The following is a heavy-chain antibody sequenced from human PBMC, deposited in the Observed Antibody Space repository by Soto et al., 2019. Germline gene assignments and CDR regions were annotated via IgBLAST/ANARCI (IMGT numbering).Heavy chain of an antibody. J-gene: IGHJ6*02. CDR1: GFTFSSYG. CDR3: AKDMGEGGYYYYYGMDV. CDR2: ISYDGSNK. Sequence: QVQLVESGGGVVQPGRSLRLSCAASGFTFSSYGMHWVRQAPGKGLEWVAVISYDGSNKYYADSVKGRFTISRDNSKNTLYLQMNSLRAEDTAVYYCAKDMGEGGYYYYYGMDVWGQGTTVTVSS. V-gene: IGHV3-30*18. D-gene: IGHD3-16*01.